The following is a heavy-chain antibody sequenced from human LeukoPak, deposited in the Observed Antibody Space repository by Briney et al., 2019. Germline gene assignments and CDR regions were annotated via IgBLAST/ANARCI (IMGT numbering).Heavy chain of an antibody. V-gene: IGHV4-39*01. Sequence: PSETLSLTCTVSGGSISSSSYYWGWIRQPPGKGLEWIGSIYYSGSTYYNPSLKSRVTISVDTSKNQFSLKLSSVTAADTAVYYCARGLDSSSWYPSYYYYGMDVWGQGTTVTVSS. CDR2: IYYSGST. CDR3: ARGLDSSSWYPSYYYYGMDV. D-gene: IGHD6-13*01. J-gene: IGHJ6*02. CDR1: GGSISSSSYY.